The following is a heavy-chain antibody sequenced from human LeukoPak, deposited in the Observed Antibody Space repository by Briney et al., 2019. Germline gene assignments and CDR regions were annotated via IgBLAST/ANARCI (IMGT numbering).Heavy chain of an antibody. J-gene: IGHJ4*02. Sequence: SETLSLTCAVYGGSFSGYYWSWIRQPPGKGLEWIGYIYYSGGTSYNPSPKSRVTISADTSKNQFSLKLSSVTAADTAVYYCAGAYSSDWAHYWGQGTLVTVSS. V-gene: IGHV4-59*01. CDR3: AGAYSSDWAHY. CDR1: GGSFSGYY. CDR2: IYYSGGT. D-gene: IGHD6-25*01.